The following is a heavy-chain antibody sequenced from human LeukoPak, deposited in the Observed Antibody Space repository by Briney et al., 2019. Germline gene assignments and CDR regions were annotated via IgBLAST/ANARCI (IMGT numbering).Heavy chain of an antibody. D-gene: IGHD2-2*01. CDR3: AILLLVVPAATGGDAFDI. CDR2: IYYSGST. V-gene: IGHV4-39*07. Sequence: NTSETLSLTCTVSGGSISSSSYYWGWIRQPPGKGLEWIGIIYYSGSTYYNPSLKSRVTISVDTSKNQFSLKLSSVTAADTAVSYCAILLLVVPAATGGDAFDIWGQGTMVTVSS. J-gene: IGHJ3*02. CDR1: GGSISSSSYY.